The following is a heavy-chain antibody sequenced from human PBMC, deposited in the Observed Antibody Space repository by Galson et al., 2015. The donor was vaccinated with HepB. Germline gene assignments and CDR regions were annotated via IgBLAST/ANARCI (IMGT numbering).Heavy chain of an antibody. V-gene: IGHV3-66*01. J-gene: IGHJ4*02. D-gene: IGHD4-17*01. CDR3: ARGLGDYSWLFFDY. CDR1: GFTVSTNY. CDR2: IYSSGST. Sequence: SLRLSCAASGFTVSTNYMSWVRQAPGKGLEWVSVIYSSGSTYYADSVKGRFTISRDNSKNTVYLQMNSLRAEDSAVYYCARGLGDYSWLFFDYWGQGTLVTVSS.